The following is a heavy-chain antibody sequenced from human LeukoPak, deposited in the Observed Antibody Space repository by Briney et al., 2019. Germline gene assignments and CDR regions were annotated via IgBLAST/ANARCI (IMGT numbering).Heavy chain of an antibody. CDR1: GFTFSSYA. D-gene: IGHD2-15*01. CDR3: AKGSCSGGSCYYLDY. V-gene: IGHV3-23*01. J-gene: IGHJ4*02. Sequence: PGGSLRLSCAASGFTFSSYAMSWVRQAPGKGLEWVSTLSGSVNRTYFADSVKGRFTISRDNSKNTLYLQMNSLRAEDTAVYYCAKGSCSGGSCYYLDYWGQGTLVTVSS. CDR2: LSGSVNRT.